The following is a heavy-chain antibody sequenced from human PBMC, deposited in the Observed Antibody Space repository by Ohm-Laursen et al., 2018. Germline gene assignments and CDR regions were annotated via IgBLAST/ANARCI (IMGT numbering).Heavy chain of an antibody. D-gene: IGHD5-12*01. CDR3: ARIVYSAYGPFDY. J-gene: IGHJ4*02. V-gene: IGHV4-34*01. CDR1: GGSFSGYY. CDR2: ITHSGST. Sequence: SDTLSLTCPVYGGSFSGYYWSWIRQPPGKGLEWVGEITHSGSTNYNPSLKSRVTISLGTSKNQFSLKLSSVTAADTAVYYCARIVYSAYGPFDYWGQGTLVTVSS.